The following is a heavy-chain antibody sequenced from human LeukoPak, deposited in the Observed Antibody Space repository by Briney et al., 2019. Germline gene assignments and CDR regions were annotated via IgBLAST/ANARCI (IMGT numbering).Heavy chain of an antibody. CDR1: GGSFSGYY. J-gene: IGHJ4*02. V-gene: IGHV4-34*01. CDR2: INHGGST. CDR3: ARGGDYGDYRYGVDY. Sequence: SETLSLTCAVYGGSFSGYYWSWIRQPPGKGLEWIGEINHGGSTNYNPSLKSRVTISVDTSKNQFSLKLSSVTAADTAVYYCARGGDYGDYRYGVDYWGQGTLVTVSS. D-gene: IGHD4-17*01.